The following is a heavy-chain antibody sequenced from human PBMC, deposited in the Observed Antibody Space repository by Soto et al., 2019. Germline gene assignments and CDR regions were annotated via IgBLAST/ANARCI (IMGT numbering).Heavy chain of an antibody. V-gene: IGHV4-38-2*02. CDR1: GSSITNSFY. CDR2: ISHTGRT. Sequence: SETVSLTCRVSGSSITNSFYWGWIRQSPEKGLGWIGSISHTGRTSYNPSLKSRVSISVDTSKNQFSLTLTSVTAADTAVYYCARDPANLALAVAYFDSWGQGTLVTVSS. CDR3: ARDPANLALAVAYFDS. J-gene: IGHJ4*02. D-gene: IGHD2-15*01.